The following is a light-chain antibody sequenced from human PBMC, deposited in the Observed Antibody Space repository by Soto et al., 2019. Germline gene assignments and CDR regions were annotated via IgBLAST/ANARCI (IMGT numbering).Light chain of an antibody. CDR1: QSVRSN. CDR3: QQHSAWPLT. CDR2: GAS. V-gene: IGKV3-15*01. Sequence: EIVMTQSPATLSVSPGERATLLCRASQSVRSNFLAWYQQKPGQAPSLLIYGASIRATGIPARFSGSGSGTEFTLTINSLQSEDFPVYYCQQHSAWPLTFGGWTKLEIK. J-gene: IGKJ4*01.